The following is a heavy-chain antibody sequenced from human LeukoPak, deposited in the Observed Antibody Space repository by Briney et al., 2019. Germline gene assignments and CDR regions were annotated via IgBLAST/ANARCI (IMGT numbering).Heavy chain of an antibody. CDR3: AKDTEKRGYSGYDHVAPYYYYYYGMDV. J-gene: IGHJ6*02. CDR2: ISYDGSNK. D-gene: IGHD5-12*01. CDR1: GFTFSGYP. V-gene: IGHV3-30-3*02. Sequence: GGSLRLSCAASGFTFSGYPIHWVRQAPGKGLEWVAVISYDGSNKYYADSVKGRFTISRDNSKNTLYLQMNSLRAEDTAVYYCAKDTEKRGYSGYDHVAPYYYYYYGMDVWGQGITVTVSS.